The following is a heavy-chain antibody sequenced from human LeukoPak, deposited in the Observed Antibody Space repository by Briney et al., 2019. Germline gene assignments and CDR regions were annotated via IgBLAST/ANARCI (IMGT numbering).Heavy chain of an antibody. D-gene: IGHD2-8*02. CDR2: IKSKTDGGTT. Sequence: PGGSLRLSSAASGLTFNNAWMSWVRQAPGKELEWVGRIKSKTDGGTTDYAAPVKGRFTISRDDSKNTLFLQMNSLKTEDTAVYYCNTDSLVRNFWGQGTLVTVSS. CDR3: NTDSLVRNF. CDR1: GLTFNNAW. V-gene: IGHV3-15*01. J-gene: IGHJ4*02.